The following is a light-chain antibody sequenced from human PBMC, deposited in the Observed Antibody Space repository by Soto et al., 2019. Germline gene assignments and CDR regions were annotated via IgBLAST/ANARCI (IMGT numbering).Light chain of an antibody. V-gene: IGKV3-20*01. CDR3: QQYNSWPLT. CDR1: QSVSSNY. J-gene: IGKJ4*01. CDR2: GAS. Sequence: EVVLTQSPGTLSLSPGERATLSCRASQSVSSNYLAWYQQRPGQAPRLLIYGASSRATGIPDRFSGSGSGTDFTLTISRLEPEDSAVYYCQQYNSWPLTFGGGTKVDIK.